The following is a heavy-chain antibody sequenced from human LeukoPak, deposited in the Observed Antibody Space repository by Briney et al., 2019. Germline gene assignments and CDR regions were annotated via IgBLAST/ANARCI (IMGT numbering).Heavy chain of an antibody. Sequence: PGGSLRLSCTTSGFTLWRHGMHWVRQAPGKGLEWVAVTWYGGSDYADSVRGRFSVSRDIFGNTVYLQMDNLRVEDTALYYCAREQSTSGHAGAFDIWGQGTVVTVSS. V-gene: IGHV3-33*01. CDR2: TWYGGS. D-gene: IGHD5-12*01. CDR1: GFTLWRHG. CDR3: AREQSTSGHAGAFDI. J-gene: IGHJ3*02.